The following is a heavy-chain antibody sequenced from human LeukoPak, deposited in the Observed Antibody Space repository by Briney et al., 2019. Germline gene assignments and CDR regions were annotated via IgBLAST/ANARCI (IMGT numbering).Heavy chain of an antibody. Sequence: GGSLRLSCAASGFTFSSYSMNWVRQAPGKGLEWVSYISSSSSTLYYADSVKGRFTISRDNAKNSLYLQMNSLRAEDTAVYYCARVHGSGLGMDVWGQGTTVTVSS. CDR2: ISSSSSTL. J-gene: IGHJ6*02. D-gene: IGHD3-10*01. CDR1: GFTFSSYS. CDR3: ARVHGSGLGMDV. V-gene: IGHV3-48*04.